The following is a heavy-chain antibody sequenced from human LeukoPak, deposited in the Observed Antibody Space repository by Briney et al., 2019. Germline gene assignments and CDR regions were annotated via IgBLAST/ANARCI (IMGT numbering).Heavy chain of an antibody. Sequence: GGSLRLSCAASGVTFSSYAMTWVRQAPGKGLEWVSTIRSGAYTYYADSVKGRLSSSRDNSKNTLYLEMNSLRAEDAAVYYCARISVVSRSGPLDYWGQGTRVTVSS. CDR1: GVTFSSYA. D-gene: IGHD3-10*01. CDR3: ARISVVSRSGPLDY. V-gene: IGHV3-23*01. CDR2: IRSGAYT. J-gene: IGHJ4*02.